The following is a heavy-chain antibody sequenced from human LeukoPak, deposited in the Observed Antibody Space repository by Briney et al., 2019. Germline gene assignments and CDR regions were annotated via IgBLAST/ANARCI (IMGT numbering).Heavy chain of an antibody. CDR1: GGSISGYI. V-gene: IGHV4-59*08. Sequence: SETLSLTCTVSGGSISGYIWSWIRQPPGKGLEWIGYIYYSGSTNYNPSLKSRVTISVDTSKNQFSLKLSSVTAADTAVYYCAGGQSIAAAGGDAFDIWGQGTMVTVSS. J-gene: IGHJ3*02. D-gene: IGHD6-13*01. CDR3: AGGQSIAAAGGDAFDI. CDR2: IYYSGST.